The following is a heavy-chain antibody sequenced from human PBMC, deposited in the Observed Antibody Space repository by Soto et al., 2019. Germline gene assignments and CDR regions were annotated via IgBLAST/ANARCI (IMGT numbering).Heavy chain of an antibody. J-gene: IGHJ3*02. D-gene: IGHD6-19*01. CDR1: GFNINNIW. Sequence: GGSLRLSCTASGFNINNIWMSWIRQAPGKGLEWVGRIKSKTDGGTTEYATPVKGRFAISRDDSRNTLYLQMNSLKTEDTAVYYCTTDGLLVSGTATRVPALGEAFDIWGQGTMVTVSS. CDR2: IKSKTDGGTT. V-gene: IGHV3-15*07. CDR3: TTDGLLVSGTATRVPALGEAFDI.